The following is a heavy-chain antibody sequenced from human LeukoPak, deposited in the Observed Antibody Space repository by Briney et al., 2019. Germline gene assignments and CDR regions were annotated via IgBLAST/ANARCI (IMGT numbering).Heavy chain of an antibody. V-gene: IGHV4-39*07. CDR2: INHSGST. Sequence: PSETLSLTCTVSGGSISSSSYYWSWIRQPPGKGLEWIGEINHSGSTNYNPSLKSRVTISVDTSKNQFSLKLSSVTAADTAVYYCARGLMRGIRWFDPWGQGTLVTVSS. CDR1: GGSISSSSYY. D-gene: IGHD3-16*01. CDR3: ARGLMRGIRWFDP. J-gene: IGHJ5*02.